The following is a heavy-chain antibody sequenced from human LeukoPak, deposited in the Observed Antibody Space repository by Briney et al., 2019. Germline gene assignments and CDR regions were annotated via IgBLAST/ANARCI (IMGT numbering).Heavy chain of an antibody. CDR3: ARVGGVVVAAKIDY. CDR1: GYTFTSYG. CDR2: ISAYNGNT. J-gene: IGHJ4*02. Sequence: ASVKVSCKASGYTFTSYGISWVRQAPGQGLEWMGWISAYNGNTNYAQKLQGRVTMTTDTSTSTADMELRSLRSDDTAVYYCARVGGVVVAAKIDYWGQGTLVTVSS. D-gene: IGHD2-15*01. V-gene: IGHV1-18*01.